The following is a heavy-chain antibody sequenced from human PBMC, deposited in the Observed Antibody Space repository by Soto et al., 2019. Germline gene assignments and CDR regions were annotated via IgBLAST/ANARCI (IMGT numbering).Heavy chain of an antibody. Sequence: LETLSLTCTVSGGSISSSSYYWGWIRQPPGKGLEWIGSIYYSGYTYYNPSLKSRVTISVDTSKNQFSLKLSSVTAADTAVYYCARQRSVLLWFGVGPDAFDIWGQGTMVTVSS. J-gene: IGHJ3*02. CDR1: GGSISSSSYY. CDR2: IYYSGYT. D-gene: IGHD3-10*01. V-gene: IGHV4-39*01. CDR3: ARQRSVLLWFGVGPDAFDI.